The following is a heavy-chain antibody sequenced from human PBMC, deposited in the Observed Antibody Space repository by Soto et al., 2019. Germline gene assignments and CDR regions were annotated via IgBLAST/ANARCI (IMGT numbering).Heavy chain of an antibody. V-gene: IGHV1-46*03. J-gene: IGHJ5*02. Sequence: ASVKVSCKASGYTFTSYYMHWGRQAPGQGLEWMGIINPSGGSTSDAQKFQGRVTMTRDTSTSTVYMELSSLRSEDTAVYYCARRGEDIVVVPAAMGDWFDPWGQGTLVTVS. CDR1: GYTFTSYY. CDR3: ARRGEDIVVVPAAMGDWFDP. CDR2: INPSGGST. D-gene: IGHD2-2*01.